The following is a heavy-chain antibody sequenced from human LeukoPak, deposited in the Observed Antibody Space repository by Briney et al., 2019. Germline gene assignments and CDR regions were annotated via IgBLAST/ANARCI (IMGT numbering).Heavy chain of an antibody. V-gene: IGHV3-11*01. J-gene: IGHJ6*03. CDR1: GFTFSDYY. CDR2: ISSSGSTI. D-gene: IGHD6-13*01. CDR3: ARVGNSGSYYYYMDV. Sequence: GGSLRLSCAASGFTFSDYYMNWIRQAPGKGLEWVSYISSSGSTIYYADSVKGRFTISRDNAKNSLYLQMNSLRAEDTAVYYCARVGNSGSYYYYMDVWGKGTTVTISS.